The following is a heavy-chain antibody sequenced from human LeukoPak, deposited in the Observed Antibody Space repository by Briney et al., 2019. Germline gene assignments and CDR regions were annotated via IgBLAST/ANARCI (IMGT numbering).Heavy chain of an antibody. Sequence: GGSLRLSCAASGFTFSSYAMHWVRQAPGKGLEWVAVISYDGGNKYNADSAKCRFTITRDNAKNTLYLQINSLRAEDTAVYYCARSEYTTSRLDFWGQGTLVTVSS. CDR2: ISYDGGNK. J-gene: IGHJ4*02. CDR1: GFTFSSYA. CDR3: ARSEYTTSRLDF. V-gene: IGHV3-30-3*01. D-gene: IGHD2-2*02.